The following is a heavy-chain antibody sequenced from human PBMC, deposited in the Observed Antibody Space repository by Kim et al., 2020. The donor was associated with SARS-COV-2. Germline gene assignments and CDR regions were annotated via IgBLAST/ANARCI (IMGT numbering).Heavy chain of an antibody. D-gene: IGHD7-27*01. CDR1: GGSISSSSYY. J-gene: IGHJ5*02. V-gene: IGHV4-39*01. CDR2: IYYSGST. CDR3: ARLQALQITGENWFDP. Sequence: SETLSLTCTVSGGSISSSSYYWGWIRQPPGKGLEWIGSIYYSGSTYYNPSLKSRVTISVDTSKNQFSLKLSSVTAADTAVYYCARLQALQITGENWFDPWGQGTPGTVSS.